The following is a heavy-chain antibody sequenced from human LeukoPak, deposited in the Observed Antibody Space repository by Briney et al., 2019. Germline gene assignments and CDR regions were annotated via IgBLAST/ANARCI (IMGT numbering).Heavy chain of an antibody. CDR2: ISYEGSTK. V-gene: IGHV3-30*18. J-gene: IGHJ4*02. D-gene: IGHD2-15*01. CDR1: GFIFSIYG. CDR3: AKEACGGSCSSDYFDY. Sequence: PGGPLRLSCAASGFIFSIYGLHWARQAPGKGLDWVAVISYEGSTKYYADSVKGRLTISRDNSRNPLYLQMNSLRAEDTAVYYCAKEACGGSCSSDYFDYWGQGTLVTVSS.